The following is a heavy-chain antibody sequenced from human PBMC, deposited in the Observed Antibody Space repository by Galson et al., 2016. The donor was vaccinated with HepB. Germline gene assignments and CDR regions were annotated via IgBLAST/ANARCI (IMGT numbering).Heavy chain of an antibody. V-gene: IGHV2-5*01. CDR3: AHHDISTGYYNLNYFDY. J-gene: IGHJ4*02. D-gene: IGHD3-9*01. CDR2: LYSTDNK. Sequence: PALVKPTQTLTLTCTFSGFSLSTSGVGVAWIRQPPGKALEWLAALYSTDNKRDRSSLKSRLTITKDTSKNQVVLTMTNPDPVDTATYHCAHHDISTGYYNLNYFDYWGQGTLVTVSS. CDR1: GFSLSTSGVG.